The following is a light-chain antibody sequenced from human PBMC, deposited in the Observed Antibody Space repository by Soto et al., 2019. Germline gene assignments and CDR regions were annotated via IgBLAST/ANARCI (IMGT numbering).Light chain of an antibody. J-gene: IGKJ2*01. CDR1: QSISGW. Sequence: DIQMTQSPSTLSASVGDRVTITCRASQSISGWLAWYQQKPGKAPKLLIYKASILESGVPSRFSGSGSGTEFTLTISSLQPDDYATYYCQEYNSHSRYTFGQGTKLEIK. V-gene: IGKV1-5*03. CDR2: KAS. CDR3: QEYNSHSRYT.